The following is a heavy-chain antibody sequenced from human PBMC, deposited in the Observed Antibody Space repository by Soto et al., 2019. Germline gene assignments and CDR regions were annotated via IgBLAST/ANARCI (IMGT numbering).Heavy chain of an antibody. CDR2: ILYSGDT. J-gene: IGHJ6*02. CDR3: ARQGRNTKIVILRHYSTDF. CDR1: SGSISSNSYL. Sequence: SETLSLTCIVSSGSISSNSYLWGWIRQPPGKGLEWIGAILYSGDTYYSESLKSRVTMSVDTAKNQFSLKLNSVTAADTAVYYCARQGRNTKIVILRHYSTDFWGQGTAVTVSS. D-gene: IGHD3-22*01. V-gene: IGHV4-39*01.